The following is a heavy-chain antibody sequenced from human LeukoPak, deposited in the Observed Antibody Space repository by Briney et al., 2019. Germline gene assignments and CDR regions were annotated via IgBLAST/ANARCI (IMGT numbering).Heavy chain of an antibody. CDR2: INHSGST. Sequence: SETLSLTCAVYGGSFSGYYWSWIRQPPGKGLEWIGEINHSGSTNYNPSLKSRVTISVETSKNQFSLKLSSVTAADTAVYYCARGRVVPAAMGSKYYFDYWGQGTLVTVSS. CDR3: ARGRVVPAAMGSKYYFDY. D-gene: IGHD2-2*01. V-gene: IGHV4-34*01. J-gene: IGHJ4*02. CDR1: GGSFSGYY.